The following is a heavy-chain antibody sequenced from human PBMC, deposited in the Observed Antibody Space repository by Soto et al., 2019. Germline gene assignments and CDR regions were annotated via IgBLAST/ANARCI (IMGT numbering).Heavy chain of an antibody. J-gene: IGHJ6*02. D-gene: IGHD6-13*01. CDR2: IIPIFGTA. CDR1: GGTFSSYA. CDR3: AREGQQLAYYYGMDV. V-gene: IGHV1-69*13. Sequence: ASVKVSCKASGGTFSSYAISWVRQAPGQGLEWMGGIIPIFGTANYAQKFQGRVTITADESTSTAYMELSSLRSEDTAVYYCAREGQQLAYYYGMDVWGQGTTVTVSS.